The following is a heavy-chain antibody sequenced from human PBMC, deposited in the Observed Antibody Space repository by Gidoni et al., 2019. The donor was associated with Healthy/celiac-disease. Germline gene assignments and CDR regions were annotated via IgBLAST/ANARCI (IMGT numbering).Heavy chain of an antibody. J-gene: IGHJ3*02. Sequence: VQRVETVGGLVKPGATLRVTSAPSGFTISRYSITWVGQAPGRGLEWVAPISSSSIYLYYADSVKARFILSRDNVTNSLYLQMNSLRAEDMAVYYCARDPGQADDAFDIWGQGTMVTVSS. CDR2: ISSSSIYL. CDR1: GFTISRYS. CDR3: ARDPGQADDAFDI. V-gene: IGHV3-21*01.